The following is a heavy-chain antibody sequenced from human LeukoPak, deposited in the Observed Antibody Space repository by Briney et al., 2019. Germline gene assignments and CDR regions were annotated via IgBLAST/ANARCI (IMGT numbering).Heavy chain of an antibody. CDR3: ARGFHALGY. D-gene: IGHD2-2*01. CDR2: ISYDGTKQ. V-gene: IGHV3-30-3*01. CDR1: GSTFTDYP. J-gene: IGHJ4*02. Sequence: GSLRLSCAASGSTFTDYPMFWVRLAPAKGLEWVSSISYDGTKQDYTGSVKGRFTISRDDSENTVFLQMNSLRPEDTAIYYCARGFHALGYWGLGTRVIVSS.